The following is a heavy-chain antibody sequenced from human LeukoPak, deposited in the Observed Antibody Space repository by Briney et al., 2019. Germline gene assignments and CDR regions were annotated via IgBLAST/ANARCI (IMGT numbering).Heavy chain of an antibody. CDR1: GFTFSDYY. CDR3: ARELATHYDFWSGTHPVFDY. J-gene: IGHJ4*02. CDR2: ISSSGSTI. Sequence: PGGSLRLSCAASGFTFSDYYMSWIRQAPGKGLEWVSYISSSGSTIYYADSVKGRFTISRDNAKNSLYLQMNSLRAEDTAVYYCARELATHYDFWSGTHPVFDYWGQGTLVTVSS. D-gene: IGHD3-3*01. V-gene: IGHV3-11*04.